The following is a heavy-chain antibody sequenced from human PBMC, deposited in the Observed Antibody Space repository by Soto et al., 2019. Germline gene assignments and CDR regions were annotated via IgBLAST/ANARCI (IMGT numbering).Heavy chain of an antibody. V-gene: IGHV3-30*18. Sequence: HPGGSLRLSCAASGFTFSSYGMHWVRQAPGKGLEWVAVISYDGSNKYYADSVKGRFTISRDNSKNTLYLQMNSLRAEDTAVYYCAKWIAQVEYSSSYGPRGFDYWGQGTLVTVSS. D-gene: IGHD6-6*01. CDR2: ISYDGSNK. CDR3: AKWIAQVEYSSSYGPRGFDY. J-gene: IGHJ4*02. CDR1: GFTFSSYG.